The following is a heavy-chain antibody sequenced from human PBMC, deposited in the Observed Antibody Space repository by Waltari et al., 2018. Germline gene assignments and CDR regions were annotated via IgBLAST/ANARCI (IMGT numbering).Heavy chain of an antibody. CDR2: IRNRARSFTT. CDR3: VRDKSGGYYDY. D-gene: IGHD1-26*01. V-gene: IGHV3-72*01. Sequence: EVQVVESGGGLVQPGGSLRLSCAAAAFTSTDHSMNWVRQAPGKGLEWVGLIRNRARSFTTDYAASVEGRFAISRDDSKNLLYLQMNSLKTEDTAVYYCVRDKSGGYYDYWGQGTLVTVSS. CDR1: AFTSTDHS. J-gene: IGHJ4*02.